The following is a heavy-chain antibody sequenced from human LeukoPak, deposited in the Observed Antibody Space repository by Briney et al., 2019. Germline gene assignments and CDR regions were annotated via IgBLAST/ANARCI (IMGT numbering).Heavy chain of an antibody. D-gene: IGHD2-15*01. CDR2: ISSSSSYI. CDR3: ARERVAATPDGAFDI. J-gene: IGHJ3*02. Sequence: GGTLRLSCAASGFTFSNYAMNWVRQAPGKGLEWVSSISSSSSYIYYADSVKGRFTISRDNAKNSLYLQMNSLRAEDTAVYYCARERVAATPDGAFDIWGQGTMVTVSS. V-gene: IGHV3-21*01. CDR1: GFTFSNYA.